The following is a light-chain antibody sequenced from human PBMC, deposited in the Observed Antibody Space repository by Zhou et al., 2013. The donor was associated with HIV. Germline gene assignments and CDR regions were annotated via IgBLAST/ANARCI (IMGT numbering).Light chain of an antibody. J-gene: IGKJ2*02. CDR2: DAF. CDR3: QQYNNYPCT. CDR1: HDISDY. V-gene: IGKV1-33*01. Sequence: DIQMTQSPSSLSASVGDRVTITCQASHDISDYLNWYQQKPGEAPKLLISDAFNLEAGVPSRFSGSGSGTDFTFTISSLQPEDVATYYCQQYNNYPCTFGQGTKLEIK.